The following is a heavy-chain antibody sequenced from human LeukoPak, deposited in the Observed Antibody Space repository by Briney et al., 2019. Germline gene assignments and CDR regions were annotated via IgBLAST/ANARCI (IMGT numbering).Heavy chain of an antibody. Sequence: GESLRLSCAASGFTVSNSYMTWVRQAPWKGLEWVSIIYGGGSTYYADSVKGRFIISRDRSENTLYLQMNSLRAEDTAVYYCASERWPQRTFDIWGQGTMVTVSS. V-gene: IGHV3-66*01. CDR1: GFTVSNSY. CDR3: ASERWPQRTFDI. D-gene: IGHD5-24*01. J-gene: IGHJ3*02. CDR2: IYGGGST.